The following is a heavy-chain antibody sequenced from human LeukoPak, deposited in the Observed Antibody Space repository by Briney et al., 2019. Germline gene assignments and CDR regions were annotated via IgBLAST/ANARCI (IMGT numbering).Heavy chain of an antibody. V-gene: IGHV1-2*02. CDR3: ARGQSSSWYVH. J-gene: IGHJ4*02. Sequence: ASVKVSCKASGYTFTGYYMHWVRQAPGQGLEWMGWIIPNSGDSNYAQKFQDRVTMTRDTSISTAYMEISRLTYDGTAVYYCARGQSSSWYVHWGQGTQVTVSS. CDR2: IIPNSGDS. CDR1: GYTFTGYY. D-gene: IGHD6-13*01.